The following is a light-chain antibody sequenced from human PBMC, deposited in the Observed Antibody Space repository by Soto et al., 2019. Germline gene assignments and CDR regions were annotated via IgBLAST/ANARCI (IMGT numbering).Light chain of an antibody. CDR3: QSYDSSLSGWV. CDR1: SSNIGAGYD. CDR2: DNN. V-gene: IGLV1-40*01. Sequence: QPVLTQPPSVSGAPGQRVTISCTGSSSNIGAGYDVHWYQQLPGTAPKLLIFDNNNRPSGVPDRFSGSKSGTSASLAITGLQAEDEGDYYCQSYDSSLSGWVFGGGTKVTVL. J-gene: IGLJ3*02.